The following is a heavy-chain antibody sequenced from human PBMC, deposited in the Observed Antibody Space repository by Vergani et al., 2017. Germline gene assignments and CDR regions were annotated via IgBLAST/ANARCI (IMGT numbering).Heavy chain of an antibody. CDR3: ARAHCSSTSCYDWGAFDI. J-gene: IGHJ3*02. CDR2: INSDGSST. V-gene: IGHV3-74*02. Sequence: EVQLLESGGGLVQPGGSLRLSCAASGFTFSSYWMHWVRQAPGKGLVWVSRINSDGSSTSYADSVKGRFTISRDNAKNTLYLQMNSLRAEDTAVYYCARAHCSSTSCYDWGAFDIWGQGTMVTVSS. CDR1: GFTFSSYW. D-gene: IGHD2-2*01.